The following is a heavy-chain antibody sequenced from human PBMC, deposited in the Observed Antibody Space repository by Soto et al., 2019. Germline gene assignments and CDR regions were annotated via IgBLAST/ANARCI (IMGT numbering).Heavy chain of an antibody. Sequence: QVQLVESGGGVVQPGRSLRLSCAASGFTFSSYGMHWVRQAPGKGLEWVAVISYDGSNKYYADSVKGRFTISRDNSKNTLYLQMNSLRAEDTAGYYCAKLLMVWTTVTAFEYLGQGTLVTVSS. CDR1: GFTFSSYG. J-gene: IGHJ4*02. V-gene: IGHV3-30*18. CDR3: AKLLMVWTTVTAFEY. CDR2: ISYDGSNK. D-gene: IGHD4-17*01.